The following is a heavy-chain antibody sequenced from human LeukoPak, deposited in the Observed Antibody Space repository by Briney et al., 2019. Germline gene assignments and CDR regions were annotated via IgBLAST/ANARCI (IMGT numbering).Heavy chain of an antibody. CDR3: ARVPPEAYDFWSGYYMDV. V-gene: IGHV3-66*01. J-gene: IGHJ6*03. CDR1: GFTVSRNY. CDR2: IYSGGSA. D-gene: IGHD3-3*01. Sequence: PGGSLRLSCAASGFTVSRNYMSWVRQAPGKGLEWVSIIYSGGSAYYADSVKGRFTISRDDSKNTLSLQMNGLRAEDTAVYYCARVPPEAYDFWSGYYMDVWGKGTTVTVSS.